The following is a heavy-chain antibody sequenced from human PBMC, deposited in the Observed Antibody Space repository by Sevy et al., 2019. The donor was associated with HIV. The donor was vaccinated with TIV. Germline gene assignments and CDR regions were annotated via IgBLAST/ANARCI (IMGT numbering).Heavy chain of an antibody. V-gene: IGHV3-33*01. CDR3: ARDAARVIVPTSGFDS. J-gene: IGHJ5*01. D-gene: IGHD6-13*01. Sequence: GGSLRLSCVASGFTFRSFSMHWVRQAPGKGLEWVAAIWYDGRTERYADSVKGRFTISRDNSKKTLHLQMNSLRAEDTALYYCARDAARVIVPTSGFDSWGQGTLVTVSS. CDR1: GFTFRSFS. CDR2: IWYDGRTE.